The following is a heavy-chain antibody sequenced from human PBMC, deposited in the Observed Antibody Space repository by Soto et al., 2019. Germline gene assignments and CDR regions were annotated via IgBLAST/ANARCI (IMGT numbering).Heavy chain of an antibody. V-gene: IGHV4-39*01. J-gene: IGHJ4*02. CDR1: GASISRTGFH. D-gene: IGHD3-10*01. CDR3: SRRGSGHTFDY. CDR2: VYESVNT. Sequence: QVHLQESGPGLVRPSETLSLTCAVSGASISRTGFHWGWIRQPPGQGLEWIGSVYESVNTYYNSSLKSRDTISVDTSKNRFSLDLKSVTAADTAVYYCSRRGSGHTFDYWGQGTLVTVSS.